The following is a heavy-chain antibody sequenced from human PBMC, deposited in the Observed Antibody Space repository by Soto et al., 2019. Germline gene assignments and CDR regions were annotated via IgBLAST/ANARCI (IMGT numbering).Heavy chain of an antibody. CDR1: GDSISSGAYY. CDR3: ARARQYYDCEFDP. J-gene: IGHJ5*02. CDR2: ISYSGRT. D-gene: IGHD3-22*01. Sequence: QVQLQESGPGLVKHSETLSLTCTVSGDSISSGAYYWSWIRQHPGKGLEWIGYISYSGRTYYNPFLKSRLTISLDTSENQFSLKLTSVTAADTAMYSCARARQYYDCEFDPSGQGTLVTVSS. V-gene: IGHV4-31*03.